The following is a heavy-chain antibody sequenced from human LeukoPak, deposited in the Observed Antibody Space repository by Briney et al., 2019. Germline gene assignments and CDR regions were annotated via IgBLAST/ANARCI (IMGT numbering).Heavy chain of an antibody. J-gene: IGHJ4*02. CDR1: GLTFSSYA. V-gene: IGHV3-23*01. CDR2: ISGNGGGT. CDR3: AKAAPTYYYDSSGYYPGDY. D-gene: IGHD3-22*01. Sequence: PGGSLRLSCAASGLTFSSYAMSWVRQAPGKGLEWVSGISGNGGGTYYADSVKGRFTISRDNSKNTLYLQMNSLRAEDTAVYYCAKAAPTYYYDSSGYYPGDYWGQGTLVTVSS.